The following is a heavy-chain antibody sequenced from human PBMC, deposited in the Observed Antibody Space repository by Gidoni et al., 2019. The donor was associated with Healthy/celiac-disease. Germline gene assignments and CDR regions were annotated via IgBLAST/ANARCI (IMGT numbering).Heavy chain of an antibody. Sequence: EVQLVESGGGLVQPGGSLRLSCAASGFTFSSSWMSWVRQAPGNGLEWVATIQQDGSEKYYVDSVKGRFTISRDNAKNSLYLQMNSLRAEDTAVYYCAREGGSYYLDYWGQGTLVTVSS. CDR2: IQQDGSEK. J-gene: IGHJ4*02. CDR1: GFTFSSSW. CDR3: AREGGSYYLDY. V-gene: IGHV3-7*01. D-gene: IGHD1-26*01.